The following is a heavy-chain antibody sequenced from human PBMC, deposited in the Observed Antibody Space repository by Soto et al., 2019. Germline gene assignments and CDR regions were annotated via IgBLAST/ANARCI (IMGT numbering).Heavy chain of an antibody. J-gene: IGHJ6*02. V-gene: IGHV4-31*03. Sequence: SETLSLTCTVSGGSISSGGYYWSWIRQHPGKGLEWIGYIYYSGSTYYNPSLKSRVTISVDTSKNQFSLKLSSVTAADTAMYYCARDGDYYGMDVWGQGATVTVSS. CDR2: IYYSGST. CDR3: ARDGDYYGMDV. CDR1: GGSISSGGYY.